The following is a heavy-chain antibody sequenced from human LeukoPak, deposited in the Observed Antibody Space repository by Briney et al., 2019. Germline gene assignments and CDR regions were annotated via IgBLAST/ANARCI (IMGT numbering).Heavy chain of an antibody. CDR3: ARSLDQVPAAPDY. D-gene: IGHD2-2*01. J-gene: IGHJ4*02. Sequence: GGSLRLSCAASGFTFSSYSMNWVRQAPGKGLEWVSSISSSSSYIYYADSVKGRFTISRDNAKNSLYLQMNSLRAEDTAVYYCARSLDQVPAAPDYWGQGTLVTVSS. V-gene: IGHV3-21*01. CDR2: ISSSSSYI. CDR1: GFTFSSYS.